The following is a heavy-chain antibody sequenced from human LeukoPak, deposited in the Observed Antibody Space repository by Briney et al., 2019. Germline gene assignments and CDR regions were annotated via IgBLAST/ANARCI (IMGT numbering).Heavy chain of an antibody. J-gene: IGHJ4*02. CDR2: IDWDDDK. Sequence: SGPALVKPTQTLTLTCTFSGFSHSTSGMCVSWIRQPPGKALEWLARIDWDDDKYYSTSLKTRLTISKDTSKNQVVLTMTNMDPVDTATYYCARLERGYYDFWSGYYDYWGQGTLVTVSS. V-gene: IGHV2-70*11. CDR1: GFSHSTSGMC. D-gene: IGHD3-3*01. CDR3: ARLERGYYDFWSGYYDY.